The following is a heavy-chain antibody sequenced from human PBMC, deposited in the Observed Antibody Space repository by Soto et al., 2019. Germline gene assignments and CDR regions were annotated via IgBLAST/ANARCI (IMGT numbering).Heavy chain of an antibody. CDR2: IVVGSGNT. Sequence: SVKVSCKASGFTFTSSAVQWVRQARGQRLEWIGWIVVGSGNTNYAQKFQERVTITRDMSTSTAYMELSSLRSEDTAVYYCAALPHYDFWSGYYFDYWGQGTLVTVSS. V-gene: IGHV1-58*01. CDR1: GFTFTSSA. CDR3: AALPHYDFWSGYYFDY. J-gene: IGHJ4*02. D-gene: IGHD3-3*01.